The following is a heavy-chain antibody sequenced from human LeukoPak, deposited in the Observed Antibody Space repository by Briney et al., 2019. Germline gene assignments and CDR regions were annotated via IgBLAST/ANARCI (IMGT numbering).Heavy chain of an antibody. J-gene: IGHJ3*02. CDR3: ARDCGSDCSQAFDI. V-gene: IGHV3-7*05. Sequence: GGSLRLSCAPSGFTFSSYAMSWVRQAPGKGLEWVADIKQDGTQKYYVDSVEGRFTISRDNAKNSLYLQMNSLRVEDTAVYYCARDCGSDCSQAFDIWGQGTMVTVSS. CDR1: GFTFSSYA. CDR2: IKQDGTQK. D-gene: IGHD2-21*02.